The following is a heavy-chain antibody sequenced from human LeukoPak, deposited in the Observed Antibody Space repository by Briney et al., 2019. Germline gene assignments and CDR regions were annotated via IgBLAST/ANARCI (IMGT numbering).Heavy chain of an antibody. J-gene: IGHJ3*02. CDR3: AKRRNVGGGAFDI. CDR1: GFTFSSYA. V-gene: IGHV3-23*01. D-gene: IGHD2-15*01. CDR2: ISGSGGST. Sequence: GGSLRLSCAASGFTFSSYAMSWVRQAPGKGLEWVSAISGSGGSTYYADSVKGRFTISRDNSKDTVYLQMNSLKAEDTAVYYCAKRRNVGGGAFDIWGQGTVVPVSS.